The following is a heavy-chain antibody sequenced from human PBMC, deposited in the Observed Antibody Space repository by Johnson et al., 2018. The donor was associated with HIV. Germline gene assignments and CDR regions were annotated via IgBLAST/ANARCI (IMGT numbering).Heavy chain of an antibody. CDR1: GFSFDDYG. CDR3: ATYNFWSSYAFDI. Sequence: VQLVESGGGVVQPGRSLRLSCAASGFSFDDYGMTWVRQAPGKGLEWVANIKQDGSEKYYVDSVKGRFTISRDNSKNTLYLQMTSLRAEDTAVYYCATYNFWSSYAFDIWGQGTTVTVSS. CDR2: IKQDGSEK. J-gene: IGHJ3*02. V-gene: IGHV3-7*02. D-gene: IGHD3-3*01.